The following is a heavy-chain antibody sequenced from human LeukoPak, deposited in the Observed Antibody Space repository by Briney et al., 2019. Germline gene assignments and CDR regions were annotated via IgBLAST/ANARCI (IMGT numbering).Heavy chain of an antibody. J-gene: IGHJ4*02. CDR3: ATEDYYDSSGYVGLDY. D-gene: IGHD3-22*01. CDR2: IIPIFGTA. V-gene: IGHV1-69*06. CDR1: GGTFSSYA. Sequence: SVKVSCKASGGTFSSYAISWVRQAPGQGLEWMGGIIPIFGTANYAQKFQGRVTMTEDTSTDTAYMELSSLRSEDTAVYYCATEDYYDSSGYVGLDYWGQGTLVTVSS.